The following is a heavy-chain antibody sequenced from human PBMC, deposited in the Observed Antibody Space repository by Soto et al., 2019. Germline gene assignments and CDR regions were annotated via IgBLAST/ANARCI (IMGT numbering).Heavy chain of an antibody. Sequence: QVQLVQSGAEVKKPGSSVKVSCKASGGTFSSYAISWVRQAPGQGLEWMGGIIPIFGTANYAQKFQGRVTITADESTSTVYMVLCSLRSEDTAVYYCARDSSGYYYFHYFDSWGQGTLVTVAS. CDR2: IIPIFGTA. V-gene: IGHV1-69*01. CDR3: ARDSSGYYYFHYFDS. J-gene: IGHJ4*02. D-gene: IGHD3-22*01. CDR1: GGTFSSYA.